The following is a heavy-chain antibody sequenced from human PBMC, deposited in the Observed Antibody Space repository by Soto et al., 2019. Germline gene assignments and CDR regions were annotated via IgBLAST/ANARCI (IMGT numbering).Heavy chain of an antibody. J-gene: IGHJ3*02. CDR1: GYTFTGYY. Sequence: QVQLVQSGAEVKKPGASVKVSCKASGYTFTGYYMHWVRQAPGQGLEWMGWINPNSGGTNYAQKFQGWATMTRDTSISTAYMELSRLRSDDTAVYYCARGGKYNWNYEFDAFDIWGQGTMVTVSS. CDR2: INPNSGGT. CDR3: ARGGKYNWNYEFDAFDI. D-gene: IGHD1-7*01. V-gene: IGHV1-2*04.